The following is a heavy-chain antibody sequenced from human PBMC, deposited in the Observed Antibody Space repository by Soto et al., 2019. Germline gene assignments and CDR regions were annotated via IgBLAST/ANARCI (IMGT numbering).Heavy chain of an antibody. CDR2: ISSSSSYI. V-gene: IGHV3-21*01. D-gene: IGHD1-1*01. Sequence: EVQLVESGGGLVKPGGSLRLSCAASGFTFSSYSMNWVRQAPGKGLEWVSSISSSSSYIYYADSVKGRFTISRDNAKNSLYLQMNSLRAEDTAVYYCARTQLELGNDYGMDVWGQGTTVTVSS. CDR1: GFTFSSYS. CDR3: ARTQLELGNDYGMDV. J-gene: IGHJ6*02.